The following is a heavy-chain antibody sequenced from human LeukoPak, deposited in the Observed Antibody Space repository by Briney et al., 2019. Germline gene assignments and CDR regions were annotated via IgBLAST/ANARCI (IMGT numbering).Heavy chain of an antibody. J-gene: IGHJ6*03. D-gene: IGHD6-19*01. V-gene: IGHV3-21*01. CDR2: ISSSSSYI. Sequence: GGSLRLSCAASGFPFSSSAMSWVRQAPGKGLEWVSSISSSSSYIYYADSVKGRFTISRDNAKNSLYLQMNSLRAEDTAVYYCAREVGSGWYGTFYYYYYMDVWGKGTTVTVSS. CDR1: GFPFSSSA. CDR3: AREVGSGWYGTFYYYYYMDV.